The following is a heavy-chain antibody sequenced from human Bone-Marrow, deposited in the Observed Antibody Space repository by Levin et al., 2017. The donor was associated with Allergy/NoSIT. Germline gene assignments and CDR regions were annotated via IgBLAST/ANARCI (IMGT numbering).Heavy chain of an antibody. V-gene: IGHV3-21*01. CDR1: GFTFSSYS. Sequence: GGSLRLSCAASGFTFSSYSMSWVRQAPGKGLEWVSSISSSSSYVYYADSLKGRFTISRDNAKNSLYLQMNSLRAEDTAVYYCARPGRDVWGQGTTVTVSS. CDR3: ARPGRDV. CDR2: ISSSSSYV. J-gene: IGHJ6*02. D-gene: IGHD3-10*01.